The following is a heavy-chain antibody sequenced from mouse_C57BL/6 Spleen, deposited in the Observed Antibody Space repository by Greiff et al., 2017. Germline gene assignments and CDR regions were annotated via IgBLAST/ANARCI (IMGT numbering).Heavy chain of an antibody. CDR2: IYPGDGAI. Sequence: QVQLKESGPELVKPGASVTISCKASGYAFSSSWMHWVKQRPGKGLEWIGRIYPGDGAINYNGKFKGKATLTADKSSSTVYMQLSSLTSEDSAVYYCARIYYGSSYEDDWGQGTTLTVSS. CDR3: ARIYYGSSYEDD. CDR1: GYAFSSSW. D-gene: IGHD1-1*01. V-gene: IGHV1-82*01. J-gene: IGHJ2*01.